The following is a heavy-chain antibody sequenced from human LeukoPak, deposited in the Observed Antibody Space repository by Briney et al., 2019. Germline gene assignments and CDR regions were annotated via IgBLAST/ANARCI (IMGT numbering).Heavy chain of an antibody. CDR1: GFTFSSYA. Sequence: GGSLRLSCAASGFTFSSYAMSWVRQAPGKGLEWVSAISGSGGSTYYADSVKGRFTISRDNSKNTLYLQMNSLRAEDTAVYYCAKIPMITFGGVVVPAQPFDYWGQGTLVTVSS. J-gene: IGHJ4*02. D-gene: IGHD3-16*02. CDR2: ISGSGGST. V-gene: IGHV3-23*01. CDR3: AKIPMITFGGVVVPAQPFDY.